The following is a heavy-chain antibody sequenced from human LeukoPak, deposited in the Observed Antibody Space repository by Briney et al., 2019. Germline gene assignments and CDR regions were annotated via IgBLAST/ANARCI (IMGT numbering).Heavy chain of an antibody. Sequence: PGESLRLSCAASGFTFSTYWMHWVRQAPGKGLVWVSRINSDGSSTNYADSVKGRFTISRDNSKNTVFLQMNSLRADDTAKYYCAKDKAPGSWHTPSDFWGQGTLVTVSS. CDR2: INSDGSST. D-gene: IGHD6-13*01. J-gene: IGHJ4*02. CDR3: AKDKAPGSWHTPSDF. V-gene: IGHV3-74*01. CDR1: GFTFSTYW.